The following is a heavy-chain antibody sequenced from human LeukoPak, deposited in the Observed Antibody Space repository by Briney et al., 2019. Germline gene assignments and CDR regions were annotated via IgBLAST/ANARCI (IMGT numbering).Heavy chain of an antibody. J-gene: IGHJ6*02. D-gene: IGHD3-16*02. CDR1: GFTFSSYG. CDR3: TREWRGIASHYSGMDV. CDR2: VGTNHDT. Sequence: GGSLRLSCAASGFTFSSYGMHWVRRAAGGGLEWVAAVGTNHDTLYLGSVKGRFTISREDAKNSLSLEMSYLTVEDTAVYYCTREWRGIASHYSGMDVWGQGTAVIVSS. V-gene: IGHV3-13*01.